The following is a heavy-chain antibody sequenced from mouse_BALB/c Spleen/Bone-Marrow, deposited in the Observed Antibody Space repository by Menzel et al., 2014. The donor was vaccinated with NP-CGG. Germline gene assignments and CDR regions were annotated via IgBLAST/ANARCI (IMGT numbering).Heavy chain of an antibody. J-gene: IGHJ4*01. V-gene: IGHV1-4*01. CDR2: INPSSGYT. CDR3: AKRDIYYGYDGNAMDY. D-gene: IGHD2-2*01. CDR1: GHTLTTYT. Sequence: VQLQQSGAELARPGASVKMSCKASGHTLTTYTMHWVKQRPGQGLEWIGYINPSSGYTNYNQKFKDKATLTADKSSSTAYMQLSSLTSEDSAVYFCAKRDIYYGYDGNAMDYWGQGTSVTVSS.